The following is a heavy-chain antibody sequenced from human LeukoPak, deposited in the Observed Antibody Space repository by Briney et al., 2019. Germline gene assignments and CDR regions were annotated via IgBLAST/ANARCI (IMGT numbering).Heavy chain of an antibody. D-gene: IGHD6-13*01. CDR3: GKRSISVYGSSWYCFDF. CDR1: GFTFSSYA. Sequence: PAGSLTLSCAASGFTFSSYAMSWVRQAQGKVLEWVSAISGSGASTYYADSVKGTFTISTDNSTNTLFLQMNSLRAEETCVCGCGKRSISVYGSSWYCFDFWGQGTLVTVSS. CDR2: ISGSGAST. J-gene: IGHJ4*02. V-gene: IGHV3-23*01.